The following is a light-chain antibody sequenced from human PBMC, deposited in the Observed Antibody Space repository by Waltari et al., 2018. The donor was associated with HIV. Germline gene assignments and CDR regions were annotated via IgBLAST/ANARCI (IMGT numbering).Light chain of an antibody. Sequence: QSALTQPASVSGSPGQSITISCPGTSSDVGGYDHVPWYQQHPGKAPKLVIYEVYNRPSGISHRFSGSKSGNTASLTISGLQAEDEADYFCSSYTSSNTLVFGGGTKVTVL. CDR2: EVY. V-gene: IGLV2-14*01. CDR3: SSYTSSNTLV. J-gene: IGLJ2*01. CDR1: SSDVGGYDH.